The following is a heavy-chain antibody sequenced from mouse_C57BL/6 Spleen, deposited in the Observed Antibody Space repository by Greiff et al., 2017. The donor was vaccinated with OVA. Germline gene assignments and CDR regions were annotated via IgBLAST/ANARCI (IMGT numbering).Heavy chain of an antibody. Sequence: QVQLKESGPELVKPGASVKISCKASGSTFTDYYINWVKQRPGQGLEWIGWIYPGSGSTYYNEKFKGKATLTVYKSSSTAYMLLSSLTSEDSAVYFCAGDSSVPRFAYWGQGTLVTVSA. CDR1: GSTFTDYY. D-gene: IGHD3-2*02. CDR3: AGDSSVPRFAY. V-gene: IGHV1-75*01. J-gene: IGHJ3*01. CDR2: IYPGSGST.